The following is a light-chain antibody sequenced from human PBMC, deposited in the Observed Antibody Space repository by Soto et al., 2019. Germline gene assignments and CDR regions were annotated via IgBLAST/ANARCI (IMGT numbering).Light chain of an antibody. CDR3: QQYGSSPWT. J-gene: IGKJ1*01. Sequence: LKNSPGTLSLSHGERATLSCRASQTISGTYLAWYQQKPGQAPRLLIYGVSSRATGIPDRFSGSGSGTDFALTISRLEPEDFAVYYCQQYGSSPWTFGQGTKVAIK. CDR2: GVS. V-gene: IGKV3-20*01. CDR1: QTISGTY.